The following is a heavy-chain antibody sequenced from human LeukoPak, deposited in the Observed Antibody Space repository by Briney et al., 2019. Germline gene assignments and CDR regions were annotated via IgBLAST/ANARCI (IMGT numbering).Heavy chain of an antibody. CDR3: AKDRRRILYF. D-gene: IGHD2-15*01. J-gene: IGHJ4*02. CDR2: IREDGGEK. V-gene: IGHV3-7*01. Sequence: GGSLRLSCTASEFTFSNYWMSWVRQAPGKGLEWVASIREDGGEKYYVDSVKGRFTISRDNAKNSLYLQMNSLRAEDTAVYYCAKDRRRILYFWGQGTLVTVSS. CDR1: EFTFSNYW.